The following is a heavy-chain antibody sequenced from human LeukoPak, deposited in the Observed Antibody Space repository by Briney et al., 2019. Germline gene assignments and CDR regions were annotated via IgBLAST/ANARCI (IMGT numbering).Heavy chain of an antibody. D-gene: IGHD3-22*01. Sequence: GGSLRLSCAASGFTFSSYGMHWVRQAPGKGLEWVAVIWYDGSNKYYADSVKGRFTISRDNSKNTLYLQMNSLRAEGTAVYYCARGSPYYYDSSAPYYFDYWGQGTLVTVSS. CDR3: ARGSPYYYDSSAPYYFDY. CDR1: GFTFSSYG. CDR2: IWYDGSNK. V-gene: IGHV3-33*01. J-gene: IGHJ4*02.